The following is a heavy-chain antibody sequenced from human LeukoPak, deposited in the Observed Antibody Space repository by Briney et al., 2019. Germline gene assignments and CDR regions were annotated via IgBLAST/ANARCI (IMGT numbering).Heavy chain of an antibody. Sequence: PSETLSLTCTVSGGSISSGGYYWSWIRQHPGKGLEWIGYIYYSGSTYYNPSLKSRVTISVDTSKNQFSLKLSSVTAADTAVYYCAKGVLPPALMGSWDDYFDYWGQGIQVTVSS. D-gene: IGHD1-26*01. CDR3: AKGVLPPALMGSWDDYFDY. V-gene: IGHV4-31*03. J-gene: IGHJ4*02. CDR2: IYYSGST. CDR1: GGSISSGGYY.